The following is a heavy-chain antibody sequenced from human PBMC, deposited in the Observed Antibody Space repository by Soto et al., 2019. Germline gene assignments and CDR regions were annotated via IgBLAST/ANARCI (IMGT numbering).Heavy chain of an antibody. V-gene: IGHV4-31*03. CDR3: ARGHAQAFWSGSIDY. Sequence: PSETLSLTCTVSGGSISSGGYYWSWIRQHPGKGLEWIGYIYYSGSTYYNPSLKSRVTISVDTSKNQFSLKLSSVTAADTAVYYCARGHAQAFWSGSIDYWGQGTLVTVSS. CDR2: IYYSGST. D-gene: IGHD3-3*01. CDR1: GGSISSGGYY. J-gene: IGHJ4*02.